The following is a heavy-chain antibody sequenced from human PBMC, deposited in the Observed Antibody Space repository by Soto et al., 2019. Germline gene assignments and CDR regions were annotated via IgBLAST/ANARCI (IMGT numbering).Heavy chain of an antibody. J-gene: IGHJ3*02. CDR1: GGTFSSYA. V-gene: IGHV1-69*01. CDR3: ARRIHSSAGSLRAFDI. CDR2: IIPIFGTA. Sequence: QVQLVQSGAEVKKPGSSVKVSYKASGGTFSSYAISWVRQAPGQGLEWMGGIIPIFGTANYAQKFQGRVTITADESTSTAYMELSSLRSEDTAVYYCARRIHSSAGSLRAFDIWGQGTMVTVSS. D-gene: IGHD6-19*01.